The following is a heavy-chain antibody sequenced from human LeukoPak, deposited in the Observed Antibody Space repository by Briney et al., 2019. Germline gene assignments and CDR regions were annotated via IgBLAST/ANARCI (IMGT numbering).Heavy chain of an antibody. D-gene: IGHD2-15*01. Sequence: SETLSLTCTASGGSISSYYWSWIRQPPGKGLEWIGYIYYSGSTNYNLSLKSRVTISVDTSKNQFSLKLSSVTAADTAVYYCAREGNCSGGSCYFSEFDYWGQGTLVTVSS. CDR3: AREGNCSGGSCYFSEFDY. CDR1: GGSISSYY. CDR2: IYYSGST. V-gene: IGHV4-59*01. J-gene: IGHJ4*02.